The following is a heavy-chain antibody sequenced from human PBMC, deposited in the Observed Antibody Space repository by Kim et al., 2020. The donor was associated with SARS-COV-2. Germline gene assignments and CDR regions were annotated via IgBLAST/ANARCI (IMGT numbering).Heavy chain of an antibody. CDR2: ISSNGGST. Sequence: GGSLRLSCSASGFTFSSYAMHWVRQAPGKGLEYVSAISSNGGSTYYADSVKGRFTISRDNSKNTLYLQMSSLRAEDTAVYYCVKDAVLDLGFFDYWGQGTLVTVSS. CDR1: GFTFSSYA. J-gene: IGHJ4*02. D-gene: IGHD6-6*01. V-gene: IGHV3-64D*09. CDR3: VKDAVLDLGFFDY.